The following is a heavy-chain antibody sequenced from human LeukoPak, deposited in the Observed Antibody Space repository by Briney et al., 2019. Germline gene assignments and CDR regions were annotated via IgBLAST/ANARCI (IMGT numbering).Heavy chain of an antibody. D-gene: IGHD6-25*01. CDR2: ISSSSSYI. J-gene: IGHJ3*02. Sequence: GGSLRLTCAASGFTFSSCSMNWVLQAPGKGLEWVSSISSSSSYIYYADSVKGRVTISRDNAKNSLYLQVTGTRAEYCAVYDCATPEGQRAYDMWQQGPMVTVSS. CDR1: GFTFSSCS. CDR3: ATPEGQRAYDM. V-gene: IGHV3-21*01.